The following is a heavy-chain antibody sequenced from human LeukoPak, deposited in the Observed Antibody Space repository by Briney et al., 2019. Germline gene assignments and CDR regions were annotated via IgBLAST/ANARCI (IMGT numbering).Heavy chain of an antibody. D-gene: IGHD4-17*01. CDR3: ARGVTYGDSPL. J-gene: IGHJ4*02. V-gene: IGHV1-2*02. CDR2: INPNSGGT. Sequence: ASVKVSCKASGGTFSSYAISWVRQAPGQGLEWMGWINPNSGGTNYAQKFQGRVTMTRDTSISTAYMELSRLRSDDTAVYYCARGVTYGDSPLWGQGTLVTVSS. CDR1: GGTFSSYA.